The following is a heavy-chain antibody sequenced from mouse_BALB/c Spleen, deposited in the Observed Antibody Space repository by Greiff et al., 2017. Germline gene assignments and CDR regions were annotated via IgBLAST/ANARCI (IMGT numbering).Heavy chain of an antibody. CDR3: ARDSSLLRLRYFDY. CDR2: ISSGGST. V-gene: IGHV5-6-5*01. D-gene: IGHD1-2*01. Sequence: EVKLMESGGGLVKPGGSLKLSCAASGFTFSSYAMSWVRQTPEKRLEWVASISSGGSTYYPDSVKGRFTISRDNARNILYLQMSSLRSEDTAMYYCARDSSLLRLRYFDYWGQGTTLTVSS. CDR1: GFTFSSYA. J-gene: IGHJ2*01.